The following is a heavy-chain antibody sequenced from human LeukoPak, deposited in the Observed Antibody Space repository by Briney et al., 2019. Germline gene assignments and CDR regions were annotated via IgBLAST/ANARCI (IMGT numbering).Heavy chain of an antibody. CDR1: GGSISSGDYY. CDR3: ARAEPSSSTTFDY. Sequence: ASQTLSLTCTVSGGSISSGDYYWSWIRQRPGMGLEWIGYIYYSGSTYYNPSLKSRVTISVDTSKNQFSLKLSSVTAADTAVYYCARAEPSSSTTFDYWGQGTLVTVSS. D-gene: IGHD2-2*01. J-gene: IGHJ4*02. CDR2: IYYSGST. V-gene: IGHV4-30-4*08.